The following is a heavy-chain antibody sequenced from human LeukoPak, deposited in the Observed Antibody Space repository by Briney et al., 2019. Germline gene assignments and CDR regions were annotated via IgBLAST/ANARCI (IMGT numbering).Heavy chain of an antibody. J-gene: IGHJ3*02. CDR1: GFSLSTSGVG. CDR2: IYWNDDK. CDR3: AHRRTPELKDYDILTGYYKGAFDI. D-gene: IGHD3-9*01. Sequence: SGPTLVKPTQTLTLTCTFSGFSLSTSGVGVGWIRQPPGKALEWLALIYWNDDKRYSPSLKSRLTITKDTSKNQVVLTMTNMDPVDTATYYRAHRRTPELKDYDILTGYYKGAFDIWGQGTMVTVSS. V-gene: IGHV2-5*01.